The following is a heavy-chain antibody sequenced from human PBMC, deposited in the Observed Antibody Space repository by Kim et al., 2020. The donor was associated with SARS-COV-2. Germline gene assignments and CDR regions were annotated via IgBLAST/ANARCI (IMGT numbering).Heavy chain of an antibody. V-gene: IGHV1-46*01. CDR3: VAVILTDQSLDQ. CDR2: IDPDTGIS. D-gene: IGHD2-21*01. CDR1: GYTFTKHY. J-gene: IGHJ4*02. Sequence: ASVKVSCKASGYTFTKHYIHWVRQAPGQGLEWMGIIDPDTGISNSTQRFQGGISMTTDTSVSTIYMQLNSLTAEDTAIYYCVAVILTDQSLDQWGQKTLVTVSS.